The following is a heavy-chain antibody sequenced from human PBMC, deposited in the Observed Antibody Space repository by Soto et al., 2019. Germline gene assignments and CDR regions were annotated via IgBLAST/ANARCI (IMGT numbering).Heavy chain of an antibody. V-gene: IGHV1-46*01. CDR3: ARDLAAAGWFDP. Sequence: SVKVSCKASGYTFTSYYMHWVRQAPVQGLEWMGIINPSGGSTSYAQKFQGRVTMTRDTSTSTVYMELSSLRSEDTAVYYCARDLAAAGWFDPWGQGTLVTVSS. CDR2: INPSGGST. D-gene: IGHD6-13*01. CDR1: GYTFTSYY. J-gene: IGHJ5*02.